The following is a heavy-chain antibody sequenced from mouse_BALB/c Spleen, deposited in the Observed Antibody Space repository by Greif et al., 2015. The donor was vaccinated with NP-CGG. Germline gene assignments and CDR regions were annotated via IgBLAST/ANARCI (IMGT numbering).Heavy chain of an antibody. J-gene: IGHJ4*01. CDR3: ARGEVRHYYAMDY. CDR2: ILPGSGGT. V-gene: IGHV1-9*01. D-gene: IGHD2-14*01. CDR1: GYTFSSYW. Sequence: QVQLQQSGAELMKPGASVKISCKATGYTFSSYWIEWVKQRPGHGLEWIGEILPGSGGTNYNEKFKGKATFTADTSSNTAYMQLSSLTSEDSAVYYCARGEVRHYYAMDYWGQGTSVTVSP.